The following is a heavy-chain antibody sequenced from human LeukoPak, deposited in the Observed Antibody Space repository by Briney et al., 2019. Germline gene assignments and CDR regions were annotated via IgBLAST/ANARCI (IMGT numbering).Heavy chain of an antibody. D-gene: IGHD3-22*01. CDR3: AQNFYDSSGLYFDY. CDR2: ISSSSSYI. V-gene: IGHV3-21*01. J-gene: IGHJ4*02. CDR1: GFTFSSYS. Sequence: GGSLRLSCAASGFTFSSYSMNWVRQAPGKGLEWVSSISSSSSYIYYADSVKGRFTISRDNAKSSLYLQMNSLRAADTAVYYCAQNFYDSSGLYFDYWGQGTLVTVSS.